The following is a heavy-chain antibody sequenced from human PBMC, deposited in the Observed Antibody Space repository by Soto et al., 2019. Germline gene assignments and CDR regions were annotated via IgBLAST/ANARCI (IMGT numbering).Heavy chain of an antibody. J-gene: IGHJ6*03. CDR2: IKQDGSAK. V-gene: IGHV3-7*01. D-gene: IGHD3-10*01. Sequence: EVQLVESGGGLVQPGGSLRLSCAASGFTFSSYWMTWVRQAPRKGLEWVSNIKQDGSAKYYVDSVKGRFTTSRDNAKNSLYLQMNSLRAEDTAVYYCARDYYYYIDVWGKGTTVTVSS. CDR3: ARDYYYYIDV. CDR1: GFTFSSYW.